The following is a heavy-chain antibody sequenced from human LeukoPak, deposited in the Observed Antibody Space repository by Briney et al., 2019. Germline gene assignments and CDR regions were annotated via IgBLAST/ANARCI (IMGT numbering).Heavy chain of an antibody. V-gene: IGHV4-34*01. CDR1: GGSFSGYY. Sequence: SETLSLTCAVYGGSFSGYYWSWIRQPPGKGLEWIGEINHSGSTNYNPSLKSRVTISVDTSKNQYSLKLSSVTAADTAVYYYARLPLYGDYVDYWGQGTLVTVSS. CDR3: ARLPLYGDYVDY. CDR2: INHSGST. J-gene: IGHJ4*02. D-gene: IGHD4-17*01.